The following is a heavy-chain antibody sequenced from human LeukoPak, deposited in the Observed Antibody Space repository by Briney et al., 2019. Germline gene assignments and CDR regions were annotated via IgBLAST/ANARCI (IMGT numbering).Heavy chain of an antibody. Sequence: GGSLRLSCAASGFTFSSYAMSWVRQAPGKGLEWVSAISGSGGSTYYADSVKGRFTISRDNSKNTLYLQMNSLRAEDTAVYYCAKGPRRTSSSPAHYWGQGTLVTVSS. CDR3: AKGPRRTSSSPAHY. CDR1: GFTFSSYA. D-gene: IGHD6-6*01. CDR2: ISGSGGST. V-gene: IGHV3-23*01. J-gene: IGHJ4*02.